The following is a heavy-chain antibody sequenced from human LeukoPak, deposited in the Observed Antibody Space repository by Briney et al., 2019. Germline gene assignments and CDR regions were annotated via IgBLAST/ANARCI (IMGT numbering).Heavy chain of an antibody. CDR2: INPKTGGT. V-gene: IGHV1-2*06. CDR3: ARDGPGYCSPTSCSDNWFDP. D-gene: IGHD2-2*01. CDR1: GYTFTDNY. Sequence: ASVKVSCKASGYTFTDNYIHWVRQAPGQGLEWMGRINPKTGGTNYAQKFQGRVTMTTDTSISTAYMDPSSLRSDDTAVYICARDGPGYCSPTSCSDNWFDPWGQGALVTVSS. J-gene: IGHJ5*02.